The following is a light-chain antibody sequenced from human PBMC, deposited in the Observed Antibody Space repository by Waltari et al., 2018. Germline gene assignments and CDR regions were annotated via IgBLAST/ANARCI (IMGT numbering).Light chain of an antibody. CDR1: QSVRSN. J-gene: IGKJ4*01. Sequence: EVVMTQSPATLSVSPGERATLSCRASQSVRSNLAWYQQKPGQAPRLLIYGASTRATGIPARVSGSGSGTEFTLTISSLQSEDFAVYYCQQYNNWPLLTFGGGTKVEIK. V-gene: IGKV3-15*01. CDR3: QQYNNWPLLT. CDR2: GAS.